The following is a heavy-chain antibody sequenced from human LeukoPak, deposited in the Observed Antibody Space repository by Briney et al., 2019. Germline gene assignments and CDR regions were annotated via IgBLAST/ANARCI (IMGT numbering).Heavy chain of an antibody. CDR2: IYYSGST. Sequence: PSEALSLTCTVSGASISSSGYHWGWIRQPPGKGLEWIGNIYYSGSTYYNPSLKSRVTISADTSKNHISLKLSSVTAADTAVYYFAGSDNGTTKAYYWGQGTLVNVSS. V-gene: IGHV4-39*02. CDR1: GASISSSGYH. CDR3: AGSDNGTTKAYY. J-gene: IGHJ4*01. D-gene: IGHD1/OR15-1a*01.